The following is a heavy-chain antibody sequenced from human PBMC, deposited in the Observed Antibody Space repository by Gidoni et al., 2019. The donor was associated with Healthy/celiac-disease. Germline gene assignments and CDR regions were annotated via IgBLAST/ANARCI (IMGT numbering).Heavy chain of an antibody. D-gene: IGHD5-12*01. Sequence: QVQLQESGPGPVKPSGTLSRTCPVSGCPFSSSNWWSWVRQPPGKGLEWIGEIYHSGSTNYNPSLKSRVTISEDKSKNQFSLKLSSVTAADTAVYYCARRPRQRVATGPFDYWGQGTLVTVSS. CDR3: ARRPRQRVATGPFDY. V-gene: IGHV4-4*02. CDR2: IYHSGST. J-gene: IGHJ4*02. CDR1: GCPFSSSNW.